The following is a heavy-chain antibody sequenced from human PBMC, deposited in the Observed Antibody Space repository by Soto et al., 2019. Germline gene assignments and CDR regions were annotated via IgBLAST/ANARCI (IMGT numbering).Heavy chain of an antibody. V-gene: IGHV3-9*01. CDR3: AKDIGGVRVVGAPPRDYYYYYGMDV. CDR2: ISWNSGSI. Sequence: GGSLRLSCAASGFTFDDYAMHWVRQAPGKGLEWVSGISWNSGSIGYADSVKGRFTISRDNAKNSLYLQMNSLRAEDTALYYCAKDIGGVRVVGAPPRDYYYYYGMDVWGQGTTVTVSS. J-gene: IGHJ6*02. D-gene: IGHD1-26*01. CDR1: GFTFDDYA.